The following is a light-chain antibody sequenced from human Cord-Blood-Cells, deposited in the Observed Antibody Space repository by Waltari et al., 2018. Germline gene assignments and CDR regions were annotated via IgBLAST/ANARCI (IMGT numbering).Light chain of an antibody. CDR3: SSYTSSSTRV. Sequence: QSALTQPASVSGSPGQSITISRTGTSSDVGGYHYVSWYQQHPGKAPKLMIYDVSKRPSGVSNRFSGSKSGNTASLTISGLQAEDEADYYCSSYTSSSTRVFGGGTKLTVL. V-gene: IGLV2-14*01. CDR1: SSDVGGYHY. CDR2: DVS. J-gene: IGLJ3*02.